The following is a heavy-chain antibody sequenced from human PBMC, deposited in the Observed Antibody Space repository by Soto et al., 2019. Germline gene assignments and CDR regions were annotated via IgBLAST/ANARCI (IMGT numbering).Heavy chain of an antibody. CDR3: ARVGPYCGGDCYSPPP. V-gene: IGHV4-38-2*01. CDR1: GYSIRNGYY. J-gene: IGHJ5*02. D-gene: IGHD2-21*02. Sequence: SETLSLTCAVSGYSIRNGYYWGWIRQPPGKGLEWIGTIYHSGSTYYNPSLKSRVTISVDASENHFSLKLSSVTAADTAVYYCARVGPYCGGDCYSPPPWGQGTLVTVSS. CDR2: IYHSGST.